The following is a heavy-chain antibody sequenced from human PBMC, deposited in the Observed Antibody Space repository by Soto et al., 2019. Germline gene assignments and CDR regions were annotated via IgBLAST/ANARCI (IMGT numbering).Heavy chain of an antibody. CDR1: GYTFTNYG. J-gene: IGHJ5*02. CDR2: ISAYNGNT. Sequence: QVQLVQSGAEVKKPGASVKVSCKASGYTFTNYGISWVRQAPGQGLEWMGWISAYNGNTKYAQKLQGRVTMTTDTTTSTAYMELRSLRSDDTAVYYCARGVGSGSYYNQYNWFDPWGQGTLVTVSS. V-gene: IGHV1-18*01. CDR3: ARGVGSGSYYNQYNWFDP. D-gene: IGHD3-10*01.